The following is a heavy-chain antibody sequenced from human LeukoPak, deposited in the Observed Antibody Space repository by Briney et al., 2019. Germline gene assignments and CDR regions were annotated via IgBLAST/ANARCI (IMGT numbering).Heavy chain of an antibody. CDR1: GGSFSGYY. D-gene: IGHD3-22*01. J-gene: IGHJ3*02. V-gene: IGHV4-59*01. Sequence: RPSETLSLTCAVYGGSFSGYYWSWIRQPPGKGLEWMGYIYDSGSTNYNPSLKSRVTISVDTSKNQFSLKLSSVTAADTAVFYCASLTTADAFDIWGQGTMVTVSS. CDR2: IYDSGST. CDR3: ASLTTADAFDI.